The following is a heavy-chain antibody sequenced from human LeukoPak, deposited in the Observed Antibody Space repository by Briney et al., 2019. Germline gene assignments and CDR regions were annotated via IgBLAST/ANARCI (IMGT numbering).Heavy chain of an antibody. Sequence: PGRSLRLSCAASGFTFSSYGMHWVRQAPGKGLKWVAVISYDGSNKYYADSVKGRFTISRDNSKNTLYLQMNSLRAEDTAVYYCAKVPVTTGVQGWGQGTLVTVSS. CDR3: AKVPVTTGVQG. J-gene: IGHJ4*02. CDR1: GFTFSSYG. V-gene: IGHV3-30*18. D-gene: IGHD4-23*01. CDR2: ISYDGSNK.